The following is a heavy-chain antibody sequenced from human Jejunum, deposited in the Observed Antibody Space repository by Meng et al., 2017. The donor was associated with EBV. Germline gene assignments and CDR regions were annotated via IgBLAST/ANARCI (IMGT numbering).Heavy chain of an antibody. CDR3: VRDGDNWNFDY. D-gene: IGHD1-20*01. CDR1: GFTFSSYW. Sequence: VLLVEAGGGLVQPGGSLRLSCAASGFTFSSYWMNWVRQAPGKGLLWVSRINGDGSGSNYADSVKGRFTISRDNAKNTLSLQMNSLRAEDTAVYYCVRDGDNWNFDYWGQGTLVTVSS. CDR2: INGDGSGS. J-gene: IGHJ4*02. V-gene: IGHV3-74*01.